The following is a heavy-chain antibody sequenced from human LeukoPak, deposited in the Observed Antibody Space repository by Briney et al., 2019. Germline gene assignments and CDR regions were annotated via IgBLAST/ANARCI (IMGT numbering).Heavy chain of an antibody. CDR2: ISYDGSNK. J-gene: IGHJ4*02. D-gene: IGHD6-13*01. CDR1: GFTFSGSG. V-gene: IGHV3-30*03. CDR3: ARDLGPYSSSWYYFDY. Sequence: GGSLRLSCAASGFTFSGSGMHWVRQAPGKGLEWVAVISYDGSNKYYADSVKGRFTISRDNSKNTLYLQMNSLRAEDTAVYYCARDLGPYSSSWYYFDYWGQGTLVTVSS.